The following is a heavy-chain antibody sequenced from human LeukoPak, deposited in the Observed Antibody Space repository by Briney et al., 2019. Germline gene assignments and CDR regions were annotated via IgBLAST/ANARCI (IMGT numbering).Heavy chain of an antibody. CDR2: INHSGST. CDR3: ARVWFGETTQYYFDY. Sequence: SETLSLTCAVYGGSFSGYYWSWLRQPPGKGLEWVGEINHSGSTNYNPSLKSRVTISVDTSKNQFSLKLSSVTAADTAVYYCARVWFGETTQYYFDYWGQGTLVTVSS. D-gene: IGHD3-10*01. V-gene: IGHV4-34*01. J-gene: IGHJ4*02. CDR1: GGSFSGYY.